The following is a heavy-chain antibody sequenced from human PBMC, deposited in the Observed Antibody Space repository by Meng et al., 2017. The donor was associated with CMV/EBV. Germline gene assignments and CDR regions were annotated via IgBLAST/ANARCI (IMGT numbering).Heavy chain of an antibody. Sequence: SGKAAGGTFSSYAISWVRQAPGQGLEWMGGISPIFGTANYAQKFQGRVTITADESTSTAYMELSSLRSEDTAVYYCARGSAGSFDYWGQGTLVTVSS. CDR1: GGTFSSYA. CDR2: ISPIFGTA. CDR3: ARGSAGSFDY. V-gene: IGHV1-69*01. D-gene: IGHD6-19*01. J-gene: IGHJ4*02.